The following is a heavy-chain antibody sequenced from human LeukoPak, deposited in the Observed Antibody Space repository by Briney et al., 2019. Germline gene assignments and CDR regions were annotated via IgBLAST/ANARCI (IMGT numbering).Heavy chain of an antibody. D-gene: IGHD3/OR15-3a*01. J-gene: IGHJ4*02. CDR2: IWYDGSNK. V-gene: IGHV3-33*06. CDR1: GFTFSSYG. CDR3: ANLPWGLDLDY. Sequence: GGSLRLSCAASGFTFSSYGMHWVRQAPGKGLEWVAVIWYDGSNKYYADSVKGRFTISRDNSKNTLYLQMNSLRAEDTAVYYCANLPWGLDLDYWGQGTLVTVSS.